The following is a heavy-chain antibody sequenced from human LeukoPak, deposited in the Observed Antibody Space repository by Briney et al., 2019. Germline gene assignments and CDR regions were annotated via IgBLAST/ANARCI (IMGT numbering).Heavy chain of an antibody. CDR1: GGSFSVYY. CDR2: INHSGST. Sequence: SVTLSLTCAVYGGSFSVYYSSWIRQPPGKGLEWIGEINHSGSTNYNPSLKSRVTISVDTSKNQFSLKLSSVTAADTAVYYCARGLGITFGGVMVRGYYFDYWGQGTLVTVSS. V-gene: IGHV4-34*01. CDR3: ARGLGITFGGVMVRGYYFDY. J-gene: IGHJ4*02. D-gene: IGHD3-16*01.